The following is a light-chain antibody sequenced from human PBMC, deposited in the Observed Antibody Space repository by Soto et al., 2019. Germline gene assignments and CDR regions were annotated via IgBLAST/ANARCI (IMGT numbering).Light chain of an antibody. CDR3: QHYTNWPLT. CDR1: YDLSSR. V-gene: IGKV3-15*01. J-gene: IGKJ4*01. CDR2: DAS. Sequence: EIVMTQSPVTLSVSPGERATLSCSASYDLSSRLAWYQQKPGQAPRLLIYDASTRATDVPARFSGSGSGTEFTLTISGLQSEDFAVYFCQHYTNWPLTFGGGTKVEIK.